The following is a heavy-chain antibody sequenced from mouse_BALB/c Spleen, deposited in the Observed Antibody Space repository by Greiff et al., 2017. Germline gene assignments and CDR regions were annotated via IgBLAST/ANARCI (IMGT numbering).Heavy chain of an antibody. CDR2: IRSKSNNYAT. J-gene: IGHJ1*01. Sequence: EVKLVESGGGLVQPKGSLKLSCAASGFTFNTYAMNWVRQAPGKGLEWVARIRSKSNNYATYYADSVKDRFTISRDDSQSMLYLQMNNLKTEDTAMYYCVRPSYYYGSSPYWYFDVWGAGTTVTVAS. D-gene: IGHD1-1*01. CDR1: GFTFNTYA. CDR3: VRPSYYYGSSPYWYFDV. V-gene: IGHV10-1*02.